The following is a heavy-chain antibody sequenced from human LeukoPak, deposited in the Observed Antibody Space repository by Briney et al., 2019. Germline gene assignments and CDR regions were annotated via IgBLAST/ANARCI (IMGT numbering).Heavy chain of an antibody. V-gene: IGHV4-31*03. CDR2: IYYSGST. CDR3: ARVELSYSFYYYMDV. D-gene: IGHD1-26*01. J-gene: IGHJ6*03. Sequence: PSQTLSLTCTVSGGSISSGGYYWSWLRQHPGKGLEWIGYIYYSGSTYYNPSLKSRVTISVDTSKNQFSLKLSSVTAADTAVYYCARVELSYSFYYYMDVWGKGTTVTVSS. CDR1: GGSISSGGYY.